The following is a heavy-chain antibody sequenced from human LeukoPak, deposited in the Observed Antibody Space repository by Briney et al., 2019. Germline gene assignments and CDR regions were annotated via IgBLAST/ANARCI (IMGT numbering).Heavy chain of an antibody. V-gene: IGHV1-2*02. CDR1: GYTFIGYY. CDR3: VRFDGYSILTLDY. D-gene: IGHD5-24*01. Sequence: GASVKVSCKSSGYTFIGYYIHWVRPAPGQGVEWVGWINPNTGGTKYAQKFRGRVTMTRDSSISTANLDLSRLRSDDTAVYYCVRFDGYSILTLDYWGQGTLVTVSS. CDR2: INPNTGGT. J-gene: IGHJ4*02.